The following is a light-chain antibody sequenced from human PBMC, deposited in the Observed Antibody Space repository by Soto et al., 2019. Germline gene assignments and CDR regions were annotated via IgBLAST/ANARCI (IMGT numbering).Light chain of an antibody. Sequence: QSVQTQPASVSGSPGQSITISCTGTSSDVVGYNYVSWYQQHPGKAPKLMIYDVSNRPSGVSNRFSGSKSGNTASLTISGLQAEHEADYYCSQYTGSSNQVFGTGTKVAVL. CDR2: DVS. CDR1: SSDVVGYNY. CDR3: SQYTGSSNQV. J-gene: IGLJ1*01. V-gene: IGLV2-14*01.